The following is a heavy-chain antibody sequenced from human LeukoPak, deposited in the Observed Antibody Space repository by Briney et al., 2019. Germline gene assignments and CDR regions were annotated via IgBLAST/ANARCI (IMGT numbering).Heavy chain of an antibody. D-gene: IGHD2-2*03. CDR1: GYSFTSNW. CDR3: ARHVDIGGLLDY. Sequence: GESLKISCKGSGYSFTSNWVAWGRQMPGKGLEGMGTIYPGDSERRYSPPFQGQVSFSVDESTNTAFLQWSSLKASDTAMYYCARHVDIGGLLDYWGQGTLVTVSS. V-gene: IGHV5-51*01. CDR2: IYPGDSER. J-gene: IGHJ4*02.